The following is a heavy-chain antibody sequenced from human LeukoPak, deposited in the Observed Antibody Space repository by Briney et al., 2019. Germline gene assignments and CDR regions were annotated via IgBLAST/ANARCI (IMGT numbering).Heavy chain of an antibody. CDR3: ASTSGYDFWDMGY. Sequence: PGRSLRLSCAASRFAFSMYAMHWVRQAPGKGLEWVTIISDDGRSNYADSVEGRFTISRDNSKNTLYLQMSSLRAEDTAVYYCASTSGYDFWDMGYWGQGTLVTVSS. CDR2: ISDDGRS. J-gene: IGHJ4*02. CDR1: RFAFSMYA. V-gene: IGHV3-30*04. D-gene: IGHD5-12*01.